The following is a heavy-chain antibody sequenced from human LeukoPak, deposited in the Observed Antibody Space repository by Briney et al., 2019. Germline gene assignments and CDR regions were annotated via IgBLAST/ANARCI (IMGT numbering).Heavy chain of an antibody. V-gene: IGHV3-30*18. CDR1: GFTFSSYG. CDR3: AKDHLGSGLDYFDY. Sequence: PGGSLRLSCAASGFTFSSYGMHWVRQAPGKGLERVAVISYDGSNKYYADSVKGRFTISRDNSKNTLYLQMNSLRAEDTAVYYCAKDHLGSGLDYFDYWGQGTLVTVSS. J-gene: IGHJ4*02. CDR2: ISYDGSNK. D-gene: IGHD1-26*01.